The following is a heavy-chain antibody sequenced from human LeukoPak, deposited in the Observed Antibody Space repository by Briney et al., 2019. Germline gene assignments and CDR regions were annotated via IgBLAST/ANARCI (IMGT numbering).Heavy chain of an antibody. CDR1: GFTFSSYA. V-gene: IGHV3-23*01. CDR2: ISGSGGST. J-gene: IGHJ6*02. CDR3: ARGRGIAAAGTLSSPYYYYGMDV. Sequence: PGGSLRLSCAASGFTFSSYAMSWVRQAPGKGLEWVSAISGSGGSTYYADSVKGRFTISRDNSKNSLYLQMNSLRAEDTAVYYCARGRGIAAAGTLSSPYYYYGMDVWGQGTTVTVSS. D-gene: IGHD6-13*01.